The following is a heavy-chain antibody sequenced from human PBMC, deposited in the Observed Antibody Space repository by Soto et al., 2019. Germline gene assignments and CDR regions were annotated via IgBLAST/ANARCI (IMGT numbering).Heavy chain of an antibody. J-gene: IGHJ4*02. CDR2: ISASGDDT. V-gene: IGHV3-23*01. D-gene: IGHD3-22*01. CDR1: GFTFSSHV. Sequence: GGSLRLSCAASGFTFSSHVMSWVRQAPGKGLEWVSSISASGDDTSYADSAKGRFTISRDNSKDTLYLEIHSLRAEDTAEYYCARDRIRVILVVLTDQPSAFDSWGQGTRVTVSS. CDR3: ARDRIRVILVVLTDQPSAFDS.